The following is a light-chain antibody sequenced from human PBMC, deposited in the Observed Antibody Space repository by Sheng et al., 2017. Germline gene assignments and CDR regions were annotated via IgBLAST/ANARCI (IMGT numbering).Light chain of an antibody. J-gene: IGKJ4*01. CDR1: QSVSSY. CDR3: QQRAHWPPLT. CDR2: DAS. Sequence: EIVMTQSPATLSVSPGERATLSCRASQSVSSYLAWYQQRPGQAPRLLIYDASNRATGIPARFSGSGFGTDFTLTISSLEPDDFAVYYCQQRAHWPPLTFGGGTKVEMK. V-gene: IGKV3-11*01.